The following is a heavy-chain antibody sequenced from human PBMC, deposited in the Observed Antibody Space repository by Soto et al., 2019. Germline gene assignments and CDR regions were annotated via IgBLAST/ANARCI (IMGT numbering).Heavy chain of an antibody. Sequence: ASVKVSCKASGYTFTSYDINWVRQATGQGLEWMGWMNPNSGNTGYAQKFQGRVTMTRNTSISTAYMELSSLRSEDTAVYYCARGAAAGTLAXFDSWGQGTMVTVSS. D-gene: IGHD6-13*01. CDR1: GYTFTSYD. CDR3: ARGAAAGTLAXFDS. CDR2: MNPNSGNT. V-gene: IGHV1-8*01. J-gene: IGHJ3*02.